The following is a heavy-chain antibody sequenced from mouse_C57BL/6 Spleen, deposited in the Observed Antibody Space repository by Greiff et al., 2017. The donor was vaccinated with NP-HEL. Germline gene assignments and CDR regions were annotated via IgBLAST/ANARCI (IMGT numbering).Heavy chain of an antibody. CDR3: ARSGDGKYGYYAMDY. D-gene: IGHD1-1*02. CDR1: GYTFTAYN. V-gene: IGHV1-18*01. Sequence: EVQLQQSGPELVKPGASVKIPCKASGYTFTAYNMDWVKQSHGKSLEWIGDINPNNGGTIYNQKFKGKATLTVDKSSSTAYMELRSLTSEDTAVYYCARSGDGKYGYYAMDYWGQGTSVTVSS. CDR2: INPNNGGT. J-gene: IGHJ4*01.